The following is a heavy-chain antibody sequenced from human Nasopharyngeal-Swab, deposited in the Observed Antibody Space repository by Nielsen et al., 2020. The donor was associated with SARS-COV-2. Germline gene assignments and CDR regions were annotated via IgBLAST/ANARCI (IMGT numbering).Heavy chain of an antibody. CDR1: GFTFSSYG. V-gene: IGHV3-23*01. J-gene: IGHJ6*02. CDR3: AKASYYDFWSGVEGYYGMDV. D-gene: IGHD3-3*01. CDR2: ISGAGGST. Sequence: GGSLRLSCAASGFTFSSYGMGWVRQAPGKGLEWVSTISGAGGSTYYADSVKGRFTISRDNSKNTLYLQMNSLRAEDTAVYYCAKASYYDFWSGVEGYYGMDVWGQGTTVTVSS.